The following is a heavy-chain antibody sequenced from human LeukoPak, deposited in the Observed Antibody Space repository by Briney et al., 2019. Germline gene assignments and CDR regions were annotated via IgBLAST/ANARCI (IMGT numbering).Heavy chain of an antibody. CDR1: GGSISSSSYY. V-gene: IGHV4-39*01. D-gene: IGHD3-22*01. CDR3: APTYYYDSSGYYGP. Sequence: SETLSLTCTVSGGSISSSSYYWGWIRQPPGKGLEWIGSIYYSGSTYYNPSLKSRVTISVDTSKNQFSLKPSSVTAADTAVYYCAPTYYYDSSGYYGPWGQGTLVTVSS. J-gene: IGHJ5*02. CDR2: IYYSGST.